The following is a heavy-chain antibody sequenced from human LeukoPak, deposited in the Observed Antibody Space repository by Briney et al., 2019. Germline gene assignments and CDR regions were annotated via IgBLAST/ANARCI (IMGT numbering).Heavy chain of an antibody. J-gene: IGHJ5*02. CDR2: ISSSGSTI. D-gene: IGHD2-2*01. V-gene: IGHV3-11*04. CDR1: GFTFSDYY. Sequence: PGGSLRLSCAASGFTFSDYYMSWIRQAPGKGLEWVSYISSSGSTIYYADSVEGRFTISRDNAKNSLYLQMNSLRAEDTAVYYCASALCGSSTSCSQGWFDPWGQGTLVTVSS. CDR3: ASALCGSSTSCSQGWFDP.